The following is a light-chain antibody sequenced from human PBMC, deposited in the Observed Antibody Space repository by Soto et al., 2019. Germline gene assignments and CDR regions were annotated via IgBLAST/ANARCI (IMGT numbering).Light chain of an antibody. J-gene: IGLJ7*01. Sequence: QSVLTQPPSLSGTPGQRVTISCSGSNFNVKNNYVYWYQQFAGTAPTLLIYSNNRRPSGVPVRFSGSKSGSSASLAISGLRPEDEADYYCPSWDDSLSETVFGGGTLLAV. CDR3: PSWDDSLSETV. CDR1: NFNVKNNY. CDR2: SNN. V-gene: IGLV1-47*01.